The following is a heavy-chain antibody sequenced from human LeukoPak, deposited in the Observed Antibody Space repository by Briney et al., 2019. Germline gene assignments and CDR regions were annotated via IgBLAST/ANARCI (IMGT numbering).Heavy chain of an antibody. D-gene: IGHD6-19*01. V-gene: IGHV3-23*01. CDR2: IGGSIGST. J-gene: IGHJ4*02. CDR3: ARVPWLTYFDY. Sequence: PGGSLRLSCAASGFSFSNYAMSWVRQGPGKGLEWVSAIGGSIGSTFYTDSVKGRFTISRDNSKSTLYLQMNSLRAEDTAVYYCARVPWLTYFDYWGQGTLVTVSS. CDR1: GFSFSNYA.